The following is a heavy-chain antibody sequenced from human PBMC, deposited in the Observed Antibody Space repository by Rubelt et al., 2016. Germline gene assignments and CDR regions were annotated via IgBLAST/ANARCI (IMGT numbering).Heavy chain of an antibody. V-gene: IGHV1-69*01. Sequence: QVQLVQSGSELKKPGASVKVSCKASGGTFSSYAISWVRQAPGQGLEWMGGIIPIFGTANYAQKCQGRVTITADESTSPAYMELSSLRSEDTAVYYCARDYCSGGSCYSVFDYWGQGTLVTVSS. D-gene: IGHD2-15*01. CDR2: IIPIFGTA. J-gene: IGHJ4*02. CDR1: GGTFSSYA. CDR3: ARDYCSGGSCYSVFDY.